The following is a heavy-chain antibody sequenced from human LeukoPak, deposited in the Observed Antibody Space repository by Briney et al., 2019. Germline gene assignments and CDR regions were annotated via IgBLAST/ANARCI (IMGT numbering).Heavy chain of an antibody. CDR2: ISYDGSNK. CDR1: GFTFSSYG. J-gene: IGHJ3*02. D-gene: IGHD2-15*01. V-gene: IGHV3-30*03. CDR3: ARLIVVVAATPPEDAFDI. Sequence: RRSLRLSCAASGFTFSSYGMHWVRQAPGKGLEWVAVISYDGSNKYYADSVKGRFTISRDNSKNTLYLQMNSLRAEDTAVYYCARLIVVVAATPPEDAFDIWGQGTMVTVSS.